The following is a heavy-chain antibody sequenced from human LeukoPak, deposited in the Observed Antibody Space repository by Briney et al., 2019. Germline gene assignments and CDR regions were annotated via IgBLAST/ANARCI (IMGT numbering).Heavy chain of an antibody. Sequence: GRSLRLSCAASGFTFSSYGMHWVRQAPGKGLEWVAVISYDGSNKYYADSVKGRFTISRDNSKNTLYLQMNSLRAEDTAVYYCAKSRGYCSGGSCYGGYYYYGMDVWGQGTTVTVSS. D-gene: IGHD2-15*01. V-gene: IGHV3-30*18. CDR2: ISYDGSNK. J-gene: IGHJ6*02. CDR3: AKSRGYCSGGSCYGGYYYYGMDV. CDR1: GFTFSSYG.